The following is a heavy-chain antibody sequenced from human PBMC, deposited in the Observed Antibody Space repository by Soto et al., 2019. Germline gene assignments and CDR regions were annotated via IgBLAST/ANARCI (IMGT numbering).Heavy chain of an antibody. CDR2: IAFDGSVE. D-gene: IGHD3-22*01. CDR1: GFTFSSHG. CDR3: ANWVGEDSSGSYAY. V-gene: IGHV3-30*18. Sequence: GGSLRLSCAASGFTFSSHGMHWVRQAPGKGLEWVAVIAFDGSVEYYADSVKGRFTIPRDNYKKTLSLQMNSLRAEDTAVYYCANWVGEDSSGSYAYWGQGTLVTVSS. J-gene: IGHJ4*02.